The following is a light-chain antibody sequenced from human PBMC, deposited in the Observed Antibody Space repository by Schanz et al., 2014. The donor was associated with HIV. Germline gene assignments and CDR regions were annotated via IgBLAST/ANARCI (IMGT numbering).Light chain of an antibody. CDR2: WAS. Sequence: DIVMTQSPDSLAVSLGERATINCKSSQSVLYSSHNKNYLAWYQQKPGQPPKLLIYWASTRESGVPDRFRGSGSGTDFTLTISSLQAEDVAVYYCQQCYSTPPTFGGGTKVEIK. J-gene: IGKJ4*01. CDR1: QSVLYSSHNKNY. V-gene: IGKV4-1*01. CDR3: QQCYSTPPT.